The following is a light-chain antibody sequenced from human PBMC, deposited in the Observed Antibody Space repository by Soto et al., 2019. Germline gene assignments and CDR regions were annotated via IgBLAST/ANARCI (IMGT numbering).Light chain of an antibody. Sequence: DIVLTQSPGTLSFSPGERDTLSGRASQTVINNQLAWYQQTPGQAPRLLIYAASSRATGIPDRFSGSGSGTDFTLTITRLEPEDSAMYYCQKYGSSGGITVGNGTRLEIK. CDR1: QTVINNQ. V-gene: IGKV3-20*01. CDR3: QKYGSSGGIT. J-gene: IGKJ5*01. CDR2: AAS.